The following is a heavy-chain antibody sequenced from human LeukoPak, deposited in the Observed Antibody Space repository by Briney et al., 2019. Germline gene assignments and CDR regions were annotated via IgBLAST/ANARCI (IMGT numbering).Heavy chain of an antibody. CDR2: ITGGGST. J-gene: IGHJ4*02. V-gene: IGHV3-23*01. CDR1: GFTFTTYA. Sequence: GGSLRLSCAASGFTFTTYAMSWVRQAPGKGLEWVSAITGGGSTFYADSVKGRFTISRDNSKNTVYLQMNSLRAEDTAVYYCASHGTYYYDSSGYYFDYWGQGTLVTVSS. CDR3: ASHGTYYYDSSGYYFDY. D-gene: IGHD3-22*01.